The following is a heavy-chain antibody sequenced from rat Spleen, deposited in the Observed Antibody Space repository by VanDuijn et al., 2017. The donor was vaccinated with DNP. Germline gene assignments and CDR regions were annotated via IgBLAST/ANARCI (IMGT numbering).Heavy chain of an antibody. CDR2: ISTSGSRT. D-gene: IGHD3-8*01. V-gene: IGHV5-17*01. CDR3: ARSLGQVPHFDY. CDR1: GFTFSDYA. Sequence: EVQLVESDGGLVQPGRSLKLSCAASGFTFSDYAMAWVRQAPKKGLEWVATISTSGSRTYYPDSVKGRFTISRDNAKSSLYLQMSKLGSEDTAIYYCARSLGQVPHFDYWGQGVMVTVSS. J-gene: IGHJ2*01.